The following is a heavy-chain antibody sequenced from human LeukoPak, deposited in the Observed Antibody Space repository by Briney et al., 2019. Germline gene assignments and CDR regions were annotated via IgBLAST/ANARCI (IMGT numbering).Heavy chain of an antibody. V-gene: IGHV4-30-2*01. Sequence: PSETLSLTCAVSGGSISSGGYSWSWIRQPPGKGLEWIGYIYHSGSTYYNPSLKSRVTISVDRSKNQFSLKLSSVTAADTAVYYCARGGRGTMVRGGHLLDYWGQGTLVTVSS. J-gene: IGHJ4*02. D-gene: IGHD3-10*01. CDR2: IYHSGST. CDR3: ARGGRGTMVRGGHLLDY. CDR1: GGSISSGGYS.